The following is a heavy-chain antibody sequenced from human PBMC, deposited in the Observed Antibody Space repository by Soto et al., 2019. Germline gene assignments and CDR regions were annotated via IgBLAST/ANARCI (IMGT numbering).Heavy chain of an antibody. V-gene: IGHV4-39*01. D-gene: IGHD6-13*01. CDR3: ARWSFGSSSWLGPDAFDI. J-gene: IGHJ3*02. CDR1: GGSISSSSYY. Sequence: SETLYLTCTVSGGSISSSSYYWGWIRQPPGKGLEWIGSIHYSGSTYYNPSLKSRVTISVDTSKNQFSLKLSSVTAADTAVYYCARWSFGSSSWLGPDAFDIWGQGTMVTVSS. CDR2: IHYSGST.